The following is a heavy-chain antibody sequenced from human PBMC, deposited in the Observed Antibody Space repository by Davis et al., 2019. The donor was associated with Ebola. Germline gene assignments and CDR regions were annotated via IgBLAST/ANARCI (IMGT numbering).Heavy chain of an antibody. D-gene: IGHD4-17*01. CDR1: GFTVSSNY. CDR2: IYSGGST. V-gene: IGHV3-53*05. CDR3: ARVSEGYGDYGYYYYGMDV. J-gene: IGHJ6*02. Sequence: GESLKISCAASGFTVSSNYMSWVRQAPGKGLEWVSVIYSGGSTYYADSVKGRFTISRDNAKNTQYLQMNSLRAEDTAVYYCARVSEGYGDYGYYYYGMDVWGQGTLVTVSS.